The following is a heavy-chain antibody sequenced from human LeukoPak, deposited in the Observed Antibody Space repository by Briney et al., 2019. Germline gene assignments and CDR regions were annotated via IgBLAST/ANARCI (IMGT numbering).Heavy chain of an antibody. CDR3: AVDRIIAAAGTERDH. CDR1: GYTFTSYG. Sequence: ASVKVSCKASGYTFTSYGINWVRQAPGQGLEWMGWISAYNGNTKYAQKLQGRVTMTTDTSTSTAYMELRSLRSDDTAVYYCAVDRIIAAAGTERDHWGQGTLVTVSS. J-gene: IGHJ4*02. V-gene: IGHV1-18*01. CDR2: ISAYNGNT. D-gene: IGHD6-13*01.